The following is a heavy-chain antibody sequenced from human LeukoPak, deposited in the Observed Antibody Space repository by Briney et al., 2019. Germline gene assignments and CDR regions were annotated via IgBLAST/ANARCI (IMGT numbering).Heavy chain of an antibody. Sequence: GGSLRLSCAASGFIFSDHYMDWVRQAPGKGLERVGRSSDKPNGYTTEYAASVKGRFTISRDDLNNSLYLQMNSLKTQDTAMYYCARGLRFSGDAFDIWGQGTMVTVSS. CDR2: SSDKPNGYTT. J-gene: IGHJ3*02. D-gene: IGHD1-26*01. CDR3: ARGLRFSGDAFDI. V-gene: IGHV3-72*01. CDR1: GFIFSDHY.